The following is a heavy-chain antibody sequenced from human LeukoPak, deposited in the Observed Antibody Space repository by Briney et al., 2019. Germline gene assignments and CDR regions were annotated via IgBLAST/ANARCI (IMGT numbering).Heavy chain of an antibody. CDR3: ARAGYYFDY. CDR2: IYHSGST. Sequence: SETLSLTCTVSGGSISSGGYYWSWIRQPPGKGLEWIGYIYHSGSTYYNPSLKSRVTISVDRSKNQFSLKLSSVTAADTAVYYCARAGYYFDYWGQGTLVTVSS. V-gene: IGHV4-30-2*01. CDR1: GGSISSGGYY. D-gene: IGHD7-27*01. J-gene: IGHJ4*02.